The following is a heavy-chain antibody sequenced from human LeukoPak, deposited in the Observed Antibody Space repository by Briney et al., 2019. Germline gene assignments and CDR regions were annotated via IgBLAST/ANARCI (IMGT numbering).Heavy chain of an antibody. CDR1: GFTVSSNY. CDR2: ISYDGSNK. J-gene: IGHJ4*02. D-gene: IGHD6-19*01. CDR3: ARAESHYSSGFPNYFDY. Sequence: GGSLRLSCAASGFTVSSNYMSWVRQAPGKGLEWVAVISYDGSNKYYADSVKGRFTISRDNSKNTLYLQMNSLRAEDTAVYYCARAESHYSSGFPNYFDYWGQGTLVTVSS. V-gene: IGHV3-30-3*01.